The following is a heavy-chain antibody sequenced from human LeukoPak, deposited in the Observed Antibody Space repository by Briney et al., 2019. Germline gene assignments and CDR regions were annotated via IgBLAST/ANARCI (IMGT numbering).Heavy chain of an antibody. D-gene: IGHD2-15*01. CDR1: GYTFNTYA. V-gene: IGHV7-4-1*02. CDR3: ARGGYCSGRSCYYFDY. Sequence: ASVKVSCKASGYTFNTYALNWVRQAPGQGLEWMGWISTNSGNPTYAQGFTGRFVFSLDTSVTTAYLQISSLEDEDTAVYYCARGGYCSGRSCYYFDYWGQGTLVTVSS. J-gene: IGHJ4*02. CDR2: ISTNSGNP.